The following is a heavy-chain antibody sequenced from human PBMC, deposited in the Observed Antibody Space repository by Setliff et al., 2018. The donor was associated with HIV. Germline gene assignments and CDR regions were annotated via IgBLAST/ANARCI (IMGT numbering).Heavy chain of an antibody. J-gene: IGHJ6*02. CDR2: INTSGST. CDR3: ARGYSGYVGFNSMDV. CDR1: GGSISSGPYY. D-gene: IGHD1-26*01. V-gene: IGHV4-61*02. Sequence: PSETLSLTCTVSGGSISSGPYYWSWIRQPAGKGLEWIGRINTSGSTNYNPSLKTRVTRSVETSKNQFSLRRSSVTAPDTAVYYCARGYSGYVGFNSMDVWGQGTTVTVSS.